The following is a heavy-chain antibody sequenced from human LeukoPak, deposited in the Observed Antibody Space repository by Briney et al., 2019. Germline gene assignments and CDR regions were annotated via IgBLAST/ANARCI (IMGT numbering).Heavy chain of an antibody. V-gene: IGHV3-30-3*01. D-gene: IGHD4-17*01. CDR2: ISYDGSNK. CDR1: GFTFSSYA. CDR3: ARDHPTVTTIDY. J-gene: IGHJ4*02. Sequence: PGRSLRLSCAASGFTFSSYAVHWVRQAPGKGLEWVAVISYDGSNKYYADSVKGRFTISRDNSKNTLYLQMNSLRAEDTAVYYCARDHPTVTTIDYWGQGTLVTVSS.